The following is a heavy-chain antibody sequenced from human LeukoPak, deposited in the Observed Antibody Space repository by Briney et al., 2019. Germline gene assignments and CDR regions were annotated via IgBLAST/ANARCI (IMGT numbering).Heavy chain of an antibody. CDR2: IRSRSSAI. D-gene: IGHD1-26*01. Sequence: GGSLRLSCAASGFTFSSYNMNWVRQAPGRGLEWVSYIRSRSSAIYFADSVKGRFTISRDDAKNSLFLQMNSLRAEDTAVYYCARGRGYSGSYFDAFDIWGQGTMVTVSS. CDR1: GFTFSSYN. V-gene: IGHV3-48*04. J-gene: IGHJ3*02. CDR3: ARGRGYSGSYFDAFDI.